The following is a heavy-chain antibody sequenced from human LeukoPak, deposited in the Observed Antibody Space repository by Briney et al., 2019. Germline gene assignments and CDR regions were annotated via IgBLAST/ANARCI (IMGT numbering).Heavy chain of an antibody. CDR2: INHRGST. D-gene: IGHD6-19*01. Sequence: SETLSLTCAVYGGSFTTSCWSWIRQAPGKGLEWIGEINHRGSTNYNPSLKSRVTISLDTPNSQFSLSLSFLTAADTAMYYCQGVPLGYSSGCTSDYSYMDVWGKGTPVTVS. CDR1: GGSFTTSC. V-gene: IGHV4-34*01. CDR3: QGVPLGYSSGCTSDYSYMDV. J-gene: IGHJ6*03.